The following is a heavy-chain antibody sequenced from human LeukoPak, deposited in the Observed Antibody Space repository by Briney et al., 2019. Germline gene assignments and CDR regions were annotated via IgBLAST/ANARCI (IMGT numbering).Heavy chain of an antibody. CDR1: GGSFSGYY. V-gene: IGHV4-34*01. J-gene: IGHJ6*02. Sequence: ASETLSLTCAVYGGSFSGYYWSWIRQPPGKGLEWIGEINHSGSTNYNPSLKSRVTISVDTSKNQFSLKLSSVTAADTAVYYCARAGNYYDSSGRYGMDVWGQGTTVTVSS. CDR3: ARAGNYYDSSGRYGMDV. D-gene: IGHD3-22*01. CDR2: INHSGST.